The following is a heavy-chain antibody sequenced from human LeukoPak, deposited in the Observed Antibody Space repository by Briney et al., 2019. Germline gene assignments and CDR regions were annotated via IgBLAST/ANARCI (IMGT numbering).Heavy chain of an antibody. D-gene: IGHD3-10*01. Sequence: AETLSLTCAVYGGSFSGYYWSWIRQPPGKGLEWVGEINHRGSTNYNPSLKSRVTISVDTSKNQFSLKLSSVTAADTAVYYCARRSGESSPAFYYYYYGMDVWGQGTTVTVSS. CDR3: ARRSGESSPAFYYYYYGMDV. J-gene: IGHJ6*02. V-gene: IGHV4-34*01. CDR1: GGSFSGYY. CDR2: INHRGST.